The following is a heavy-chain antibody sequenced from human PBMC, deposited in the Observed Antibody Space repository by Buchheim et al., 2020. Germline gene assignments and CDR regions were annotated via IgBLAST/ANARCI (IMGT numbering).Heavy chain of an antibody. CDR1: GFTFSSYA. CDR2: ISGSGGST. D-gene: IGHD2-21*02. Sequence: EVQLLESGGGLVQPGGSLRLSCAASGFTFSSYAMSWVRQAPGKGLEWVAAISGSGGSTYYADSVKGRFTISRDNSKKTLYLQMNSLRAEDTAVYYCAKEGPPLVYCGGDCPSVYFDYCGQGTL. CDR3: AKEGPPLVYCGGDCPSVYFDY. J-gene: IGHJ4*02. V-gene: IGHV3-23*01.